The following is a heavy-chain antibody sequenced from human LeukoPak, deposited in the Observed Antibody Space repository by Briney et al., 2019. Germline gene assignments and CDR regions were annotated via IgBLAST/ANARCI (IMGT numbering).Heavy chain of an antibody. CDR3: ARRGVGATTWDAFDI. CDR2: INYSGST. D-gene: IGHD1-26*01. CDR1: VGSLSRYH. V-gene: IGHV4-59*08. Sequence: SETLSLTCSVYVGSLSRYHWGWIRQPPGKGLEWIGYINYSGSTNYSPSLESRVTISLDTSKNQFSLQLSPVDGAGPGVDYCARRGVGATTWDAFDIWGQGTLVTVSS. J-gene: IGHJ3*02.